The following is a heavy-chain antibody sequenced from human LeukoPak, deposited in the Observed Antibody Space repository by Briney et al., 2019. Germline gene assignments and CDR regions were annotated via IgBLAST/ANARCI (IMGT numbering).Heavy chain of an antibody. Sequence: GGSLRLSCAASGFTFTNHPMNWVRQAPGKGLEWVSTISGGGGSTYYADSVKGRFTISRDNSKNTLYLQVNSLRAEDTAVYYCAKGGKWDVTPFDYWGQGTLVTVSS. CDR2: ISGGGGST. J-gene: IGHJ4*02. CDR3: AKGGKWDVTPFDY. D-gene: IGHD1-26*01. CDR1: GFTFTNHP. V-gene: IGHV3-23*01.